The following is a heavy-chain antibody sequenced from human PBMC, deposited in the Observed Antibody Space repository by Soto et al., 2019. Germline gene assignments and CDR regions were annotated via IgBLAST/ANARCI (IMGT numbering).Heavy chain of an antibody. J-gene: IGHJ4*02. CDR3: ARDDTTGLFDF. D-gene: IGHD4-17*01. V-gene: IGHV4-59*01. Sequence: QVQLQESGPGLVRPAETLSLTCSVSPGSMRTYYWTWIRQSPGKGLEWIGQISHTGRTKYNPSLGSRVTISVDTSRKQFSLKLSSVTAAATALYYCARDDTTGLFDFWGQGTLVTVSS. CDR2: ISHTGRT. CDR1: PGSMRTYY.